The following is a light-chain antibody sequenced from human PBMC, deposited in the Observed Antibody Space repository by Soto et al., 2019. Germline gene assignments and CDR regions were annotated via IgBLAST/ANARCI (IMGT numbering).Light chain of an antibody. CDR2: NVY. CDR1: SSDIGIYNF. J-gene: IGLJ2*01. V-gene: IGLV2-14*03. CDR3: AAWDDSLNGYVV. Sequence: QSALTQPASVSGSPGQSITIFCTGTSSDIGIYNFVSWYQQHPGKAPKLMIYNVYSRPSGVSSRFSGSKSGNTASLTISWLQSEDEADYYCAAWDDSLNGYVVFGGGTQLTVL.